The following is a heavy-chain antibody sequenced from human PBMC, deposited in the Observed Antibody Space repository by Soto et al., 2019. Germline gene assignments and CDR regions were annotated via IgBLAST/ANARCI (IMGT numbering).Heavy chain of an antibody. V-gene: IGHV1-46*01. CDR1: GYTLASRY. CDR3: ARVDTMVRGRGMDV. Sequence: ASGKVSCKESGYTLASRYMHSVQQALGQGLEWMGIIHPSGGSTNYAQKLQGRVTMTTDTSTSTAYMELRSLRSDDTAVYYCARVDTMVRGRGMDVWGQGTTVTVSS. D-gene: IGHD3-10*01. J-gene: IGHJ6*02. CDR2: IHPSGGST.